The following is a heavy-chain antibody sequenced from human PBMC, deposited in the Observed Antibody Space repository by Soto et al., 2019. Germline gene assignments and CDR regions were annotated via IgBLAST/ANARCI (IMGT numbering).Heavy chain of an antibody. CDR1: GGSISSSDYY. J-gene: IGHJ6*02. CDR2: IDYSGRT. Sequence: QMQLQESGPGLVKPSQILSLTCAVSGGSISSSDYYWSWIRQPPGKGLQWIGYIDYSGRTYYNPSLKSRLSMSLDTTKNHFSLKLTSVTAADRAVYFCVRFTPLDKAHGVDVWGPGTTVTVS. CDR3: VRFTPLDKAHGVDV. V-gene: IGHV4-30-4*01. D-gene: IGHD5-18*01.